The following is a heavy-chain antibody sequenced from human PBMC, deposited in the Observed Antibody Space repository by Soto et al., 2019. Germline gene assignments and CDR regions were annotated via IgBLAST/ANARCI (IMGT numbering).Heavy chain of an antibody. Sequence: QVQLVQSGAEVKKPGASVKVSCKASGYTFTSYGISWVRQAPGQGLEWMGWISAYNGNTNYAQKLQGRVTMTTDTSTSTAYREMRSVRSDDTAVYYCARVIAAAVDFDYWGQGTLVTVSS. CDR2: ISAYNGNT. CDR3: ARVIAAAVDFDY. D-gene: IGHD6-13*01. V-gene: IGHV1-18*01. CDR1: GYTFTSYG. J-gene: IGHJ4*02.